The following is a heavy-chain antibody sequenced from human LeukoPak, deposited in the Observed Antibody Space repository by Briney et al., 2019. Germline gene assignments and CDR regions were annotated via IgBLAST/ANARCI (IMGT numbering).Heavy chain of an antibody. CDR3: AREQQLVWGPVDV. Sequence: GTSLRPSCAGSGFRFSSHGMHWVRQAPGKGLEWLGYIWYDGSNPDYVDPVKGRFTISRDNSKNTVYLQMNSLRAEDTAVYYCAREQQLVWGPVDVWGQGTTVTVSS. V-gene: IGHV3-33*01. D-gene: IGHD6-13*01. CDR1: GFRFSSHG. J-gene: IGHJ6*02. CDR2: IWYDGSNP.